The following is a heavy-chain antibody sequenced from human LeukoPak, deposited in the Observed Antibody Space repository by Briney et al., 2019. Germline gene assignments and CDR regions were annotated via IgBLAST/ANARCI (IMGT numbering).Heavy chain of an antibody. Sequence: GRSLRLSCAASGFTFSSYGMHGVRQAPGKGLEWVAVISYDGSNKYYADSVKGRFTISRDNSKNTLYLQMNSLRAEDTAVYYCAKVGGCSSTSCCHDAFDIWGQGTMVTVSP. CDR2: ISYDGSNK. J-gene: IGHJ3*02. V-gene: IGHV3-30*18. CDR3: AKVGGCSSTSCCHDAFDI. CDR1: GFTFSSYG. D-gene: IGHD2-2*01.